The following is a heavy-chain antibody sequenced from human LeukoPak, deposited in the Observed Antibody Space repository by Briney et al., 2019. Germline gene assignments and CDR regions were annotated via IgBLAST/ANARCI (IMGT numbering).Heavy chain of an antibody. D-gene: IGHD6-19*01. V-gene: IGHV1-46*01. J-gene: IGHJ4*02. CDR1: GYTFTSYY. CDR2: INPSGGST. CDR3: ARGPTLDSSGWYLEIDY. Sequence: ASVKVSCKASGYTFTSYYMHWVRQAPRQGLEWMGIINPSGGSTSYAQKFQGRVTMTRDTSTSTVYMELSSLRSEDTAVYYCARGPTLDSSGWYLEIDYWGQGTLVTVSS.